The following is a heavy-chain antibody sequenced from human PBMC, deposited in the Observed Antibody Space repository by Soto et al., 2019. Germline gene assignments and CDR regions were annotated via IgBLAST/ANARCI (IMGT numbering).Heavy chain of an antibody. D-gene: IGHD3-3*01. CDR1: GYSFTSYW. J-gene: IGHJ3*02. CDR3: AMSLTILGVVKPAVAFDI. Sequence: LGESLKISCKGSGYSFTSYWIGWVRQMPGKGLEWMGIIYPGDSDTRYSPSFQGQVTISADKSISTAYLQWSSLKASDTAMYYCAMSLTILGVVKPAVAFDIWGKGTMVTVSS. CDR2: IYPGDSDT. V-gene: IGHV5-51*01.